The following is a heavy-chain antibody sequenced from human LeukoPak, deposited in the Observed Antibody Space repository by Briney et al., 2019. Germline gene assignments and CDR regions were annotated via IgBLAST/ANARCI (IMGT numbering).Heavy chain of an antibody. CDR3: TRDGTVVRGLPRRARTFYGMNV. V-gene: IGHV3-13*01. J-gene: IGHJ6*02. CDR1: GFTFSNYD. Sequence: GGSLRLSCAASGFTFSNYDMHWVRQATGKGLEWVSGIDTAGDTYYPGSVKGRLTISRENAKNSLYLQVNSLRAEDTAVYYCTRDGTVVRGLPRRARTFYGMNVWGQGTTVTVSS. D-gene: IGHD3-10*01. CDR2: IDTAGDT.